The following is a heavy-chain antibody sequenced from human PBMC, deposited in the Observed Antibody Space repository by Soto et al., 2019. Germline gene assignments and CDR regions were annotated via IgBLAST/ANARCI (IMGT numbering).Heavy chain of an antibody. CDR2: IYWIGNE. CDR1: GFSFTASGVG. CDR3: AHELSGYYYVMDV. Sequence: QITLRESGPTLVKPTQTLTVTCSFSGFSFTASGVGVGWFRQPPGQALQWLALIYWIGNERYSPSLNKRLTVTKDTSKNQVVLTMTNVDPVDTATYFCAHELSGYYYVMDVWGPGTNVTVSS. J-gene: IGHJ6*02. V-gene: IGHV2-5*01. D-gene: IGHD3-10*02.